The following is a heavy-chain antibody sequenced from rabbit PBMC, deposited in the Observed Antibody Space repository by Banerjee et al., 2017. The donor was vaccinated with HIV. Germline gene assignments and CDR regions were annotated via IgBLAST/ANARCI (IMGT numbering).Heavy chain of an antibody. CDR2: IYTGSGST. V-gene: IGHV1S40*01. CDR1: GIDFSSYYY. Sequence: QSLEESGGDLVKPGASLTLTCKASGIDFSSYYYMCWVRQAPGKGLEWIGCIYTGSGSTYYASWAKGRFTISKTSSTTVTLQMTSLTAADTATYFCARDLTGVTGWNFNLWGQGTLVT. CDR3: ARDLTGVTGWNFNL. D-gene: IGHD7-1*01. J-gene: IGHJ4*01.